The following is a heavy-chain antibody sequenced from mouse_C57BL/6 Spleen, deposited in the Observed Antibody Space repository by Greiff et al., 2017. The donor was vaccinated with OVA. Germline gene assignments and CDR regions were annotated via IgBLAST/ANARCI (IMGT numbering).Heavy chain of an antibody. CDR2: IDPANGNT. Sequence: EVQLQQSVAELVRPGASVKLSCTASGFHIKNTYMHWVKQRPEQGLEWIGRIDPANGNTKYAPKFQGKATITADTSSNTAYLQLSSLTSEDTAIYYCARWGSGYVNYYAMDYWGQGTSVTVSS. CDR1: GFHIKNTY. J-gene: IGHJ4*01. CDR3: ARWGSGYVNYYAMDY. D-gene: IGHD3-2*02. V-gene: IGHV14-3*01.